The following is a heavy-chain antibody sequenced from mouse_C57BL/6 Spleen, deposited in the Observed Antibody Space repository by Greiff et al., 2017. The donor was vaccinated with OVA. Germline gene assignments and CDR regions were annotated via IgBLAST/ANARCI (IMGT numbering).Heavy chain of an antibody. CDR1: GYSITSGYY. V-gene: IGHV3-6*01. Sequence: EVQLQESGPGLVKPSQSLSLTCSVTGYSITSGYYWNWIRQFPGNKLEWMGYISYDGSNNYNQSLKNRISITRDTSKNQFFLKLNSVTTEDTATYYCARDPYWGQGTTLTVSS. CDR2: ISYDGSN. CDR3: ARDPY. J-gene: IGHJ2*01.